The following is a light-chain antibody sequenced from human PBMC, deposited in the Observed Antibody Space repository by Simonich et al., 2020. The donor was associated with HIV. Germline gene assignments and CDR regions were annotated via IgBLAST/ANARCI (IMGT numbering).Light chain of an antibody. V-gene: IGKV1-12*01. J-gene: IGKJ2*01. CDR1: RGISTW. CDR3: QQSYSTAPYT. Sequence: DIQMTQSPSSVSASVGDRVTITCRASRGISTWLAWYQQKPGKAPKLLIHAASSLQSGVPSRFSGGGSGTEFTLTISSLQPEDSATYFCQQSYSTAPYTFGLGTNLEIK. CDR2: AAS.